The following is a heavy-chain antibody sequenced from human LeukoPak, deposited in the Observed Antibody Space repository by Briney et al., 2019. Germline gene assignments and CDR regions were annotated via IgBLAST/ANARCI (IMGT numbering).Heavy chain of an antibody. CDR2: IRSKANSYAT. J-gene: IGHJ3*02. V-gene: IGHV3-73*01. Sequence: GGSLRLSCAASGFTFSGSAIHWVRQASGKELEWVGRIRSKANSYATAYAASVKGRFIISRDDSKNTAYLQMNSLKTEDTAVYYCRGVIVDDAFDMWGQGTMVTVSS. CDR3: RGVIVDDAFDM. CDR1: GFTFSGSA. D-gene: IGHD2/OR15-2a*01.